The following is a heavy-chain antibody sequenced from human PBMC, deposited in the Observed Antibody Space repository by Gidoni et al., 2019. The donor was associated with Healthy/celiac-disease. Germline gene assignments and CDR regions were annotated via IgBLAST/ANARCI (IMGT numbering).Heavy chain of an antibody. V-gene: IGHV4-59*01. Sequence: QVQLQESGPGLVKHSETLSLTCTVSGGPISSYYWSWLRQPPGKGLEWIGYIYYSGSTNYNPSLKSRVTISVDTSKNQFSLKLSSVTAADTAVYYCAGALGYCSSTSCRTLYYYYMDVWGKGTTVTVSS. CDR3: AGALGYCSSTSCRTLYYYYMDV. CDR2: IYYSGST. D-gene: IGHD2-2*01. CDR1: GGPISSYY. J-gene: IGHJ6*03.